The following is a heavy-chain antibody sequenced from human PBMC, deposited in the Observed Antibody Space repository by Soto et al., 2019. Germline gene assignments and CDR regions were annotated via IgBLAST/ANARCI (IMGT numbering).Heavy chain of an antibody. CDR2: IYYSGST. J-gene: IGHJ6*02. CDR3: ARVPENYYGMDV. CDR1: GGSVSSGSYY. V-gene: IGHV4-61*01. Sequence: SETLSLTCTVSGGSVSSGSYYWSWIRQPPGKGLEWIGYIYYSGSTNYNPSLKSRVTISVDTSKNQFSLKLSSATAADTAVYYCARVPENYYGMDVWGQGTTVTVSS.